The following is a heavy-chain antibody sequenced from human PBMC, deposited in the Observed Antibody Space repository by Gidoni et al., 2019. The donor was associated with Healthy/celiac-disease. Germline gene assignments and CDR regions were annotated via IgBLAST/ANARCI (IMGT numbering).Heavy chain of an antibody. CDR1: GGSISSSSYY. V-gene: IGHV4-39*01. CDR3: ARHPSGNRRDGYKNPFDY. CDR2: IYDSGST. J-gene: IGHJ4*02. D-gene: IGHD5-12*01. Sequence: GGSISSSSYYWGWIRQPPGKGLEWIGSIYDSGSTYYNPSLKSRVTISVDTSKNQFSLKLSSVTAADTAVYYCARHPSGNRRDGYKNPFDYWGQGTLVTVSS.